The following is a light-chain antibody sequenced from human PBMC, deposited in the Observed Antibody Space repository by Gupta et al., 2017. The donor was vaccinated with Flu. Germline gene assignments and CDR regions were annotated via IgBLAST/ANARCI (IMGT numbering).Light chain of an antibody. CDR2: DDS. CDR3: NSESNSNTGGV. CDR1: SSDVDCYDY. Sequence: MTISCNGSSSDVDCYDYVSWYQQHPDTAPDLMILDDSSRPSGIPGRFSGSKYGTTASLTLTVLQAEDEAYDYYNSESNSNTGGVFGGGTKLTVL. J-gene: IGLJ3*02. V-gene: IGLV2-14*03.